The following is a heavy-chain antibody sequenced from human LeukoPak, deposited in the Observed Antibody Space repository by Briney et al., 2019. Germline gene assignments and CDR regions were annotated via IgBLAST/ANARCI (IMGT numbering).Heavy chain of an antibody. D-gene: IGHD5-12*01. Sequence: EASVKVSCKASGGTFSSYAISWVRQAPGRGLEWMGRIIPILGIANYAQKFQGRVTITADKSTSTAYMELSSLRSEDTAVYYCARVKYRGYSGYDKRGDFDYWGQGTLVTVSS. CDR3: ARVKYRGYSGYDKRGDFDY. CDR2: IIPILGIA. CDR1: GGTFSSYA. J-gene: IGHJ4*02. V-gene: IGHV1-69*04.